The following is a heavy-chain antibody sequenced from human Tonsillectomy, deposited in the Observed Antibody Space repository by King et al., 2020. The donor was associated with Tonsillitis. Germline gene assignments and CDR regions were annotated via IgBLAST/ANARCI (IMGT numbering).Heavy chain of an antibody. CDR3: ARTPHYGFWSGYTSIDY. CDR1: GGSISNSSNY. CDR2: IYYSGST. D-gene: IGHD3-3*01. V-gene: IGHV4-39*01. Sequence: QLQESGPGLVKPAETLSLTCIVSGGSISNSSNYWGWIRQPPGKGLEWIGNIYYSGSTYYNPSRKSRVTISGDTSKSLFSLKLSSVTAADTAVYYCARTPHYGFWSGYTSIDYWGQGTLVTVS. J-gene: IGHJ4*02.